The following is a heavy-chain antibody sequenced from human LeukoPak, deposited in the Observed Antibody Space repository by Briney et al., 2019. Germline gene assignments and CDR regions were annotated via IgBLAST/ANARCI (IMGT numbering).Heavy chain of an antibody. CDR1: GFTFSSYE. Sequence: GGSLRLSCAASGFTFSSYEMNWVRQAPGKGLEWVSYISSSGSTIYYADSVKGRFTISRDNAKNSLYLRMNSLRAEDTAVYYCAREPPARLDITMVRGKVLYYGMDVWGQGTTVTVSS. CDR2: ISSSGSTI. J-gene: IGHJ6*02. V-gene: IGHV3-48*03. CDR3: AREPPARLDITMVRGKVLYYGMDV. D-gene: IGHD3-10*01.